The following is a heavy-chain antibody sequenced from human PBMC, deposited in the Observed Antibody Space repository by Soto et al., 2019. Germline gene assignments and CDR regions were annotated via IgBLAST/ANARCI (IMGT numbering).Heavy chain of an antibody. V-gene: IGHV3-74*01. Sequence: LRLSCSASGFTFSSYWMHWVRQAPGKGLVWVSRINSDGSSTSYADSVKGRFTISRDNAKNTLYLQMNSLRAEDTAVYYCARGWYDTDDAFDIWGQGTRVTVSS. J-gene: IGHJ3*02. CDR2: INSDGSST. D-gene: IGHD1-20*01. CDR3: ARGWYDTDDAFDI. CDR1: GFTFSSYW.